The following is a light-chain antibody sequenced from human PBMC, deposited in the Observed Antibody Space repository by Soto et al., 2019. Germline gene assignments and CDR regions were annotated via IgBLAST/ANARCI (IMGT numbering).Light chain of an antibody. V-gene: IGLV1-51*01. CDR2: DDN. CDR1: SXNIGGNS. Sequence: QSVLTQPPSVSAAPGQEVTISCSGSSXNIGGNSVSWYQQLPGTAPKLLIYDDNKRPSGIPDRFSGSKSGTSATLGITGFQTGDEADYYCGSWDSSLSAYVFGTGTKVTVL. J-gene: IGLJ1*01. CDR3: GSWDSSLSAYV.